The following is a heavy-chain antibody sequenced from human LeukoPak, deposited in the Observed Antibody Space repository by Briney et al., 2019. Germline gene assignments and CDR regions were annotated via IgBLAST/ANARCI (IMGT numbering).Heavy chain of an antibody. D-gene: IGHD3-3*01. CDR2: ISSSGSTI. CDR3: ARGSTIFGVVIEGNWFDP. Sequence: GGSLRHSCAASGFTFSDYYMSWIRQAPGKGLEWVSYISSSGSTIYYADSVKGRFTVSRDNAKNSLYLQMNSLRAEDTAVYYCARGSTIFGVVIEGNWFDPWGPGTLVTVSS. CDR1: GFTFSDYY. V-gene: IGHV3-11*01. J-gene: IGHJ5*02.